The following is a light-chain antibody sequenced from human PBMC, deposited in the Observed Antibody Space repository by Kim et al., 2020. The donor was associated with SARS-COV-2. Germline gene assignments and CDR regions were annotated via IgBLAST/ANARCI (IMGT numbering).Light chain of an antibody. CDR3: QQYGSSPYS. CDR1: QSVSSSY. J-gene: IGKJ2*03. Sequence: WSPGERATLSCRASQSVSSSYLAWYQQKPGQAPRLLIYGASSRATGIPDRYSGSGSGTDFTLTISRLEPEDFAVYYCQQYGSSPYSFGQGTKLEI. CDR2: GAS. V-gene: IGKV3-20*01.